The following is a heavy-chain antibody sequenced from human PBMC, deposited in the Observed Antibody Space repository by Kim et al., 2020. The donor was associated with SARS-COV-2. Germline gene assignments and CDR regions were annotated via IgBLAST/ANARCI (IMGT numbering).Heavy chain of an antibody. D-gene: IGHD2-8*02. CDR1: GFTFSSYG. CDR3: ARGVTGWFDP. V-gene: IGHV3-23*01. J-gene: IGHJ5*02. CDR2: ISGNGGNT. Sequence: GGSLRLSCAASGFTFSSYGMNWVRQAPGKGLEWVSAISGNGGNTYCADSVKGRFTISRDNSKNTLYVQMNSLRAEDTAVYYCARGVTGWFDPWGQGTLVTVSS.